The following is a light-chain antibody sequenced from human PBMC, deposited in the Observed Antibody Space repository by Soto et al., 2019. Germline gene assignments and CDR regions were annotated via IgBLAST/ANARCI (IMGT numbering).Light chain of an antibody. CDR1: QSPLHSNGNTY. CDR3: MNAVRALT. J-gene: IGKJ4*01. V-gene: IGKV2-28*01. CDR2: SVS. Sequence: DIVMTQSPLSLAVTLGEPASISCRSSQSPLHSNGNTYLDRYLQKPGQSPQHLIYSVSFRASGVHDRVSVSGSDTDFTLIITRVEAGDVGVYYFMNAVRALTFGGGTRVEIK.